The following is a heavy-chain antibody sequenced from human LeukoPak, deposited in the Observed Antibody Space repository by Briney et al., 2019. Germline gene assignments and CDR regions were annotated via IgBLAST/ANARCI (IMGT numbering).Heavy chain of an antibody. CDR3: ARHYGQWLATYYFDY. CDR1: GGSISSYY. Sequence: SETLSLTCTVSGGSISSYYWSWIRQAPGKGLEWIGSIYHSGSTYYNPSLKSRVTISVDTSKNQFSLKLTSVTAADTAVYYCARHYGQWLATYYFDYWGQGTLVTVSS. D-gene: IGHD6-19*01. CDR2: IYHSGST. V-gene: IGHV4-59*08. J-gene: IGHJ4*02.